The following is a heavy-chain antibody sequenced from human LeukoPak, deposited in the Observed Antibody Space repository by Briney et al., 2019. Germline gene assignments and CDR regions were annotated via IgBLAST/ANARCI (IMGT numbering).Heavy chain of an antibody. CDR3: ARDANELRLGYNWFDP. J-gene: IGHJ5*02. Sequence: SETLSLTCGVFGVSINDYYWSWIRQPAGKGLEWIGRIYTSGSTNYNPSLKSRVTISVDKSKNQFSLKLSSVTAADTAVYYCARDANELRLGYNWFDPWGQGTLVTVSS. D-gene: IGHD2-15*01. V-gene: IGHV4-4*07. CDR1: GVSINDYY. CDR2: IYTSGST.